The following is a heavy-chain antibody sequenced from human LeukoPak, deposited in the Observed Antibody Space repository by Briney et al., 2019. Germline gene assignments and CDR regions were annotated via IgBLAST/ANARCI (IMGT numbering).Heavy chain of an antibody. Sequence: GGSLRLSCAASGFTFSDYYMSWIRQAPGKGLEWVSYTSSSGSTIYYADSVKGRFTISRDNAKNSLYLQMNSLRAEDTAVYYCARDSDYDSSGYYYNYWGQGTLVTVSS. D-gene: IGHD3-22*01. CDR3: ARDSDYDSSGYYYNY. V-gene: IGHV3-11*01. CDR1: GFTFSDYY. CDR2: TSSSGSTI. J-gene: IGHJ4*02.